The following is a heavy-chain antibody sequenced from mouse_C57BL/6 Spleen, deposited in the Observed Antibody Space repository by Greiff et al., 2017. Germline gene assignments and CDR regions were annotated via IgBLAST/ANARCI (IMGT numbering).Heavy chain of an antibody. V-gene: IGHV3-8*01. CDR1: GYSITSDY. CDR2: ISYSGST. D-gene: IGHD1-1*01. J-gene: IGHJ2*01. CDR3: ARRDYYGSFY. Sequence: VQLKESGPGLAKPSQTLSLTCSVTGYSITSDYWNWIRQFPGNKLEYIGYISYSGSTSYNPSLKSRISITRDTSKNQYYLQLNSVTTEDTATYYCARRDYYGSFYWGQGTTLTVSS.